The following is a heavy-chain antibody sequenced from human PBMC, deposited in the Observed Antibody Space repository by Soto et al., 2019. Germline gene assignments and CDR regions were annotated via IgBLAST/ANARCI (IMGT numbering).Heavy chain of an antibody. CDR3: AATSSIAARLLDY. Sequence: SVKVSCKASGFTFTSSAVQWVRQARGQRLEWIGWIVVGSGNTNYAQKFQERVTITRDMSTSTAYMELSSLRSEDTAVYYCAATSSIAARLLDYWGQGTLVTVSS. CDR2: IVVGSGNT. D-gene: IGHD6-6*01. J-gene: IGHJ4*02. V-gene: IGHV1-58*01. CDR1: GFTFTSSA.